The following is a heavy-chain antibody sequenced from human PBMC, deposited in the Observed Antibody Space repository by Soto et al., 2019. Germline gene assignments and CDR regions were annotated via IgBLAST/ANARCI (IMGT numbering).Heavy chain of an antibody. Sequence: SETLSLTCTVSGGSISSGGYYWSWIRQHPGKGLEWIGYIYYSGSTYYNPSLKSRVTISVDTSENQFSLKLSSVTAADTAVYYCARVLSSSWKGDAFDIWGQGTMVTVSS. CDR1: GGSISSGGYY. J-gene: IGHJ3*02. CDR2: IYYSGST. D-gene: IGHD6-13*01. V-gene: IGHV4-31*03. CDR3: ARVLSSSWKGDAFDI.